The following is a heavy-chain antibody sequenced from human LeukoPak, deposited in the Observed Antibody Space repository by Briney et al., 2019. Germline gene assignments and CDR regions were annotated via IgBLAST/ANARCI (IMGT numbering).Heavy chain of an antibody. J-gene: IGHJ4*02. D-gene: IGHD6-19*01. CDR1: GFTFSDYY. Sequence: GGSLRLSCAASGFTFSDYYISWIRQAPGKGLEWVSDISPSGDIISYPSSVKGGFIISRAYAKESLLLQMDSLRVEGSAVYYCARETLAGTFEYWGQGTQVTASS. CDR2: ISPSGDII. CDR3: ARETLAGTFEY. V-gene: IGHV3-11*01.